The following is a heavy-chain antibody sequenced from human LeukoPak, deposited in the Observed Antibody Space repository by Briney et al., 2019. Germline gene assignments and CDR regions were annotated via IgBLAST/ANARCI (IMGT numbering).Heavy chain of an antibody. CDR3: TFSSYGDHVGVDAFDI. D-gene: IGHD4-17*01. J-gene: IGHJ3*02. V-gene: IGHV3-74*01. CDR2: INSDGRST. CDR1: GFTFSIYW. Sequence: GGSLRLSCAASGFTFSIYWMHWVRQAPGKGLVWVSRINSDGRSTNYADYGKGRFTISRDNATNTLHLQMNSLRAEDTAVYYCTFSSYGDHVGVDAFDIWGQGTMVTVSS.